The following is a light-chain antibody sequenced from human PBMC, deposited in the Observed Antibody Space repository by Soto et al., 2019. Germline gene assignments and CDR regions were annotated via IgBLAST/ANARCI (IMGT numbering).Light chain of an antibody. J-gene: IGLJ1*01. CDR2: DVS. CDR3: CSYAGTYKPFL. V-gene: IGLV2-11*01. CDR1: SSDVGRYNF. Sequence: QSVLTQPRSVSGSPGQSVTISCTGTSSDVGRYNFVSWYQQYPGKAPKLIISDVSKRPSGVPDRFSGSKSGNTASLTISGLQAEDEADYYCCSYAGTYKPFLFATGTKLTVL.